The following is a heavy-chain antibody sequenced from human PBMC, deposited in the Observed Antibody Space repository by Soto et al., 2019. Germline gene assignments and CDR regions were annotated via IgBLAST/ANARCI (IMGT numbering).Heavy chain of an antibody. J-gene: IGHJ4*02. D-gene: IGHD1-7*01. CDR1: NVSISDSHW. CDR2: IYHNGIT. Sequence: QVQLQESGPGLVKPSGTLSLTCVVSNVSISDSHWWSWVRQPPGKGLEWIADIYHNGITFYNPSLESRATRSVDNSNNQFSLTLRSVTAADTALYYCARTIDTSLTGTTGPYFVDSWGQGTLVTVSS. CDR3: ARTIDTSLTGTTGPYFVDS. V-gene: IGHV4-4*02.